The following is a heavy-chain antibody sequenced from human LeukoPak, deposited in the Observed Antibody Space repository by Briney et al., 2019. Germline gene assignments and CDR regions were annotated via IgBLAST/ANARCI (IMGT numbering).Heavy chain of an antibody. D-gene: IGHD2/OR15-2a*01. CDR3: ARDLGGGQIVPDAFDI. CDR1: GYTFSRYG. V-gene: IGHV1-18*01. CDR2: ISAYNGNT. J-gene: IGHJ3*02. Sequence: ASVKVSCNASGYTFSRYGISSVRQAPGQGLEWMGWISAYNGNTNYAQKLKGRVTVTTATFTSTAYMTLTRLRTYDTAVYFCARDLGGGQIVPDAFDIWGQGTMVTVSS.